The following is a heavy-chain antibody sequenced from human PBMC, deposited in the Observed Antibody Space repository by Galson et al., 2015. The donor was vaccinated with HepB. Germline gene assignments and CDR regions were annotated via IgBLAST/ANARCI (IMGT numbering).Heavy chain of an antibody. D-gene: IGHD5/OR15-5a*01. Sequence: SVKVSCKASGYTFTSYGINWARQAPGQGLEWMGWISPYPGDIYFAQNLQGRVTMTTDTSTSTAYMELRSLRSDDTAVYYCARESRYSVYDFAYWGQGTLVTVSS. CDR2: ISPYPGDI. CDR1: GYTFTSYG. J-gene: IGHJ4*02. V-gene: IGHV1-18*04. CDR3: ARESRYSVYDFAY.